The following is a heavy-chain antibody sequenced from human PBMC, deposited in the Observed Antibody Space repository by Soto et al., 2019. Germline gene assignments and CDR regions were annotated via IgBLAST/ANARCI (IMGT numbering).Heavy chain of an antibody. J-gene: IGHJ4*02. CDR3: AKDGDENGYNVYYFDY. D-gene: IGHD5-12*01. Sequence: QVQLVESGGGVVQPGRSLRLSCAASGFTFSSYGMHWVRQAPGKGLEWVAVISYDGSNKYYADSVKGRFTISRDNSKNTLYLQMNSLRAEDTAVYYCAKDGDENGYNVYYFDYWGQGTLVTVSS. V-gene: IGHV3-30*18. CDR1: GFTFSSYG. CDR2: ISYDGSNK.